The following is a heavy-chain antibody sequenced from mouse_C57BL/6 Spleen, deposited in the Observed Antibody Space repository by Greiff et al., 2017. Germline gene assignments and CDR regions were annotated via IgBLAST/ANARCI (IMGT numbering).Heavy chain of an antibody. V-gene: IGHV1-39*01. Sequence: VHVKQSGPELVKPGASVKISCKASGYSFTDYNMNWVKQSNGKSLEWIGVINPNYGTTSYNQKFKGKATLTVDQSSSTAYMQLNSLTSEDSAVYYCARRHYYGSYFDYWGQGTTLTVSS. D-gene: IGHD1-1*01. CDR2: INPNYGTT. CDR3: ARRHYYGSYFDY. J-gene: IGHJ2*01. CDR1: GYSFTDYN.